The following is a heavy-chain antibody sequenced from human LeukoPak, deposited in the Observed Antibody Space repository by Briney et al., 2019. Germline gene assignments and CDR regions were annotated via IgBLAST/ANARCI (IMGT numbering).Heavy chain of an antibody. CDR1: GYTFTGYY. CDR2: INPNSGGT. J-gene: IGHJ3*02. CDR3: AADSRQLQPHDAFDI. D-gene: IGHD1-1*01. V-gene: IGHV1-2*02. Sequence: ASVKVSCKASGYTFTGYYMHWVRQAPGQGLEWMGWINPNSGGTNYAQKFQGRVTMTRDTSISTAYMELSSLRSEDTAVYYCAADSRQLQPHDAFDIWGQGTMVTVSS.